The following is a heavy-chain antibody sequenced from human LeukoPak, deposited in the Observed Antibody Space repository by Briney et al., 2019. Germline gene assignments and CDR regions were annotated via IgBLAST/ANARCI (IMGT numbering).Heavy chain of an antibody. CDR1: GYSFTSYW. CDR3: ARCGAPYDFWSGPDY. CDR2: IYPGDSDT. J-gene: IGHJ4*02. D-gene: IGHD3-3*01. V-gene: IGHV5-51*01. Sequence: GESLKISCKGSGYSFTSYWIGWVRQMPGKGLEWMGIIYPGDSDTRYSPSFQGQVTISADKSISTAYLQWSSLKASDTAMYYCARCGAPYDFWSGPDYWGQGTLVTVSS.